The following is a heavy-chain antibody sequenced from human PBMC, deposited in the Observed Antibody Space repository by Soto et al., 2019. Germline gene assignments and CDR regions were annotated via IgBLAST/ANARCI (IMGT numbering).Heavy chain of an antibody. CDR2: IYSGGST. J-gene: IGHJ4*02. D-gene: IGHD1-20*01. V-gene: IGHV3-53*01. CDR3: VSKITFDY. CDR1: GFAVSSNY. Sequence: GGSLRLSCSASGFAVSSNYMSCVRHAPGKGLEWVSVIYSGGSTYYADSVKGRFTISRDNSKNTLYLQMNSLRAEDTAVYYCVSKITFDYWGQGTLVTVSS.